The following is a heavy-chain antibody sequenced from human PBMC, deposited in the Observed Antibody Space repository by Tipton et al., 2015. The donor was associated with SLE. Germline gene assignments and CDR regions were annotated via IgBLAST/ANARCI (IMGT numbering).Heavy chain of an antibody. CDR1: GGSISNSNW. J-gene: IGHJ3*02. V-gene: IGHV4-4*02. D-gene: IGHD1-7*01. CDR2: IYHSGST. Sequence: TLSLTCAVSGGSISNSNWWSWVRQPPGKGPEWIGEIYHSGSTNYNPSLKSRVTISVDKSKNQFSLKLSSVTAADTAVYYCARESPGTHAFDIWGQGTMVTISS. CDR3: ARESPGTHAFDI.